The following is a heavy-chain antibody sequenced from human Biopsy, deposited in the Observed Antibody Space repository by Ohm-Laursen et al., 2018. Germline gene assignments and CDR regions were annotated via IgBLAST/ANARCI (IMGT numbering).Heavy chain of an antibody. V-gene: IGHV1-18*01. CDR1: GYTFTSYE. CDR3: ARDYYPYVDYLKDVPLCDS. J-gene: IGHJ4*02. Sequence: VASVKVSCKPSGYTFTSYEINWVRQATGQGLEWMGWINTYSGDTNYGKKFHDRVIMTSDTSTSTAYLEHRSLRSDDTAVYYCARDYYPYVDYLKDVPLCDSWGQGTLVTVSS. CDR2: INTYSGDT. D-gene: IGHD4-17*01.